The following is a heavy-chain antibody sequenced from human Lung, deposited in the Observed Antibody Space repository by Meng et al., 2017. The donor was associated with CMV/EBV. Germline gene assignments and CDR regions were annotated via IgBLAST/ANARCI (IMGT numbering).Heavy chain of an antibody. V-gene: IGHV1-69*13. Sequence: SVXVSCKASGGDFYNFGISWIRQAPGQGLQWMGRIIPTFGTAHYARGFQGKITISADGPTTTAFMEISGLTSDDTAVYYCARPFRPGYGDPGFDFWGQGTLVTGSS. CDR3: ARPFRPGYGDPGFDF. CDR1: GGDFYNFG. J-gene: IGHJ4*02. D-gene: IGHD4-17*01. CDR2: IIPTFGTA.